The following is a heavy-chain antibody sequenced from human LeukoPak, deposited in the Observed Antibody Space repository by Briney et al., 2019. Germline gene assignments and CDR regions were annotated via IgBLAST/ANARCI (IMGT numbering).Heavy chain of an antibody. CDR1: GYSFTTYA. Sequence: GASVKVSCTASGYSFTTYATHWVRQAPGQRLEWMGWINPDKGDTKYSQNFQCRITVTRDTSASTTYMELSSLVSEDTAVYYCARRLTGSYGNPFDYCGQGTLVTVYS. V-gene: IGHV1-3*01. CDR3: ARRLTGSYGNPFDY. J-gene: IGHJ4*02. CDR2: INPDKGDT. D-gene: IGHD3-10*01.